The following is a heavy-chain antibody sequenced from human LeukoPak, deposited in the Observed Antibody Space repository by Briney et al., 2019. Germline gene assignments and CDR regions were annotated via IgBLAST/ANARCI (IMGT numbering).Heavy chain of an antibody. CDR3: ARWQTYSGRRGESFGFDY. CDR2: ISSSSSYI. CDR1: GFTFSGYS. Sequence: PGGSLRLSCAASGFTFSGYSMNWVRQAPGKGLEWVSSISSSSSYIYYADSVKGRFTISRDNAKNSLYLQMNSLRAEDTAVYYCARWQTYSGRRGESFGFDYWGQGTLVTVSS. J-gene: IGHJ4*02. V-gene: IGHV3-21*01. D-gene: IGHD3-10*01.